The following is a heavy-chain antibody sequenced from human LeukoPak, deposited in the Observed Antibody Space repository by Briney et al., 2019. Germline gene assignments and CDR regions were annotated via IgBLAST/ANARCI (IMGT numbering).Heavy chain of an antibody. D-gene: IGHD6-19*01. J-gene: IGHJ5*02. Sequence: GGSLRLSCVAFGFTFSAYGMHWVRQAQGKGLEWVAVISYEGKTKYYADSVKGRFTISKDNSMNTLYLQMSSLRVEDTAVYYCARKQNSGWGPAGFDPWGQGTLVTVSS. V-gene: IGHV3-30*03. CDR1: GFTFSAYG. CDR3: ARKQNSGWGPAGFDP. CDR2: ISYEGKTK.